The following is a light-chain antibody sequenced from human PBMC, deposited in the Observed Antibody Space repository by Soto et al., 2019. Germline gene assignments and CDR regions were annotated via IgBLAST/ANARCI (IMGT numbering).Light chain of an antibody. CDR3: QQYNDYPWT. J-gene: IGKJ1*01. CDR1: QSINSW. Sequence: DIQMTQSPSTLSASVGDRVTITCRASQSINSWLAWYQQKPGKAPNLLIYKASSLEGGVPSRVSGSGSGTEFTLTISSLQPDDFASYYCQQYNDYPWTFGPGTKVEIK. V-gene: IGKV1-5*03. CDR2: KAS.